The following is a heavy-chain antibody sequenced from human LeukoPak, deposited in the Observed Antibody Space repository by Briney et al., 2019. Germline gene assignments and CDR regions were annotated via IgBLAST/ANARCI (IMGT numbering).Heavy chain of an antibody. CDR2: IIPILGIA. Sequence: SVKVSCKASGGTFSSYATSWVRQAPGQGLEWMGRIIPILGIANYAQKFQGRVTITADKSTSTAYMELSSLRSEDTAVYYCAREVVGASNWFDPWGQGTLVTVSS. CDR3: AREVVGASNWFDP. V-gene: IGHV1-69*04. J-gene: IGHJ5*02. CDR1: GGTFSSYA. D-gene: IGHD1-26*01.